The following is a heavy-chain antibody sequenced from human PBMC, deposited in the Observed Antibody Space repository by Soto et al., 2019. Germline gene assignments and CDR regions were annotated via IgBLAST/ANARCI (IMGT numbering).Heavy chain of an antibody. CDR2: IYYSGST. J-gene: IGHJ6*03. CDR1: GGSISSSSYY. D-gene: IGHD2-2*01. CDR3: ARLPEVVPAADYYYYYMDV. V-gene: IGHV4-39*01. Sequence: SETLSLTCTVSGGSISSSSYYWGWIRQPPGKGLEWIGSIYYSGSTYYNPSLKSRVTISVDTSKNQFSLKLSSVTAADTAVYYCARLPEVVPAADYYYYYMDVWGKGTTVT.